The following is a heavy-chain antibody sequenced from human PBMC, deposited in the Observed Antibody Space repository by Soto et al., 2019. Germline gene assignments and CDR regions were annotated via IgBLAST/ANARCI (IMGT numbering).Heavy chain of an antibody. J-gene: IGHJ4*02. D-gene: IGHD2-2*01. CDR3: ARAQDGYCSSTSCYRAQDY. CDR2: ISAYNGNT. CDR1: GYTFTSYG. Sequence: GASVKVSCKASGYTFTSYGISWVRQAPGQGLEWMGWISAYNGNTNYAQKLQGRVTMTTDTSTSTAYMELRSLRSDDTAVYYRARAQDGYCSSTSCYRAQDYWGQGTLVTVSS. V-gene: IGHV1-18*01.